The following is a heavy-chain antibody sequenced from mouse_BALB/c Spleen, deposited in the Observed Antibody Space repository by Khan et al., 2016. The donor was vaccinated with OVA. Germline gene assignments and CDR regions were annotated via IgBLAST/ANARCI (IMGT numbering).Heavy chain of an antibody. V-gene: IGHV2-2*02. CDR3: VRNYDYDEGLNY. CDR1: GFSLSSYG. J-gene: IGHJ3*01. CDR2: IWSGGVT. D-gene: IGHD2-4*01. Sequence: QVQLKQSGPGLVQPSQSLSITCTVSGFSLSSYGVHWVRQSPGKGLEWRGVIWSGGVTAYNAAFISRLSISKDNSKNQAFLQMYSLQANDTAIYYCVRNYDYDEGLNYWGQGTLVTVSA.